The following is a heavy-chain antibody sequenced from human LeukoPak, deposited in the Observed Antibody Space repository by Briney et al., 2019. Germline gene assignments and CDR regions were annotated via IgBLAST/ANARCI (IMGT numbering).Heavy chain of an antibody. CDR1: GYTFTGYY. J-gene: IGHJ5*02. CDR2: INPNSGGT. V-gene: IGHV1-2*02. D-gene: IGHD3-10*01. Sequence: ASVKVSCKASGYTFTGYYMHWVRQAPGQGLEWMGWINPNSGGTNYAQKFQGRVTMTRDTSISTAYMELSRLRSDDTAVYYCARDLLVLLWFGDPSNWFDPWGQGTLVTVSS. CDR3: ARDLLVLLWFGDPSNWFDP.